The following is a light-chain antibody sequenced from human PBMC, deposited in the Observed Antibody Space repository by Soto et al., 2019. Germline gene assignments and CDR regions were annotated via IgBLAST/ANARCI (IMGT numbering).Light chain of an antibody. V-gene: IGLV2-14*01. J-gene: IGLJ2*01. CDR3: SSYTSSITLI. Sequence: QSALTQPASVSGSPGQSITISCTGTSSDVGGWPHVSWYQQHPGKAPKLLIYEVTNRPSGVSSRFSGSKSGSTASLTISGLRAEDEADYYCSSYTSSITLIFGGGTKVTVL. CDR1: SSDVGGWPH. CDR2: EVT.